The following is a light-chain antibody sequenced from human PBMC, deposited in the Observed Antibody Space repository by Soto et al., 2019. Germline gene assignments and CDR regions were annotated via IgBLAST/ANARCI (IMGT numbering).Light chain of an antibody. Sequence: DIQMTQSPSSLSASVGDRVTITCRASQGIGNYLAWYQQRPGKVPKLLIYAASTLQSGVPSRFSGSGSGPDFTHTISSLQPEDVATYYCQKYDHAPRTFGGGTKVHIK. J-gene: IGKJ4*01. CDR3: QKYDHAPRT. V-gene: IGKV1-27*01. CDR2: AAS. CDR1: QGIGNY.